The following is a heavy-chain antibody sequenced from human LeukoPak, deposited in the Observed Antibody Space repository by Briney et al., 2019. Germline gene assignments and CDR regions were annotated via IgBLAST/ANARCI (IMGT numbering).Heavy chain of an antibody. D-gene: IGHD3-22*01. Sequence: PSETLSLTCAVYGGSFSGYYWSWIRQPPGKGLEWIGEINHSGSTNYNPSLKSRVTISVDTSKNQFSLKLSSVTAADTAVYYCARQFRGDSSGYSWFDPWGQGTLVTVSS. CDR2: INHSGST. CDR3: ARQFRGDSSGYSWFDP. V-gene: IGHV4-34*01. J-gene: IGHJ5*02. CDR1: GGSFSGYY.